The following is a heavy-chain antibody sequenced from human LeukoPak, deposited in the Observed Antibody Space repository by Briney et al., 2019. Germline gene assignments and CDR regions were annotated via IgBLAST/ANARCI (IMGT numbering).Heavy chain of an antibody. CDR3: AHRRPYGSGSFRAAYDY. CDR2: IYWDDDK. CDR1: GFSLSTSGVG. D-gene: IGHD3-10*01. J-gene: IGHJ4*02. Sequence: SGPTLVKPTQPLTLTCTFSGFSLSTSGVGVGWIRQPPGKALEWLALIYWDDDKRYSPSLKSRLTITKDTSKNQVVLTMTNMDPVDTATYYCAHRRPYGSGSFRAAYDYWGQGTLVTVSS. V-gene: IGHV2-5*02.